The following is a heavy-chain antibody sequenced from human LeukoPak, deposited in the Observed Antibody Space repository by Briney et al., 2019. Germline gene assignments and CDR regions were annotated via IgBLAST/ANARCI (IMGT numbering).Heavy chain of an antibody. D-gene: IGHD4-23*01. Sequence: SETLSLTCTVSGGSISSYYWSWIRQPPGKGLGWIGYIYYSGSTNYNPSLKSRVTISVDTSKNQFSLKLSSVTAADTAVYYCARGPPMVVTPFDYWGQGTLGTVSS. CDR3: ARGPPMVVTPFDY. CDR1: GGSISSYY. CDR2: IYYSGST. J-gene: IGHJ4*02. V-gene: IGHV4-59*01.